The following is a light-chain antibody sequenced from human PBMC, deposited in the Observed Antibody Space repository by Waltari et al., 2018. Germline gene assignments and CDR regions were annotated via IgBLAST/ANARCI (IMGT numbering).Light chain of an antibody. V-gene: IGLV5-45*03. J-gene: IGLJ2*01. CDR1: SGINIGPYW. CDR2: FKSDSDK. Sequence: QAVLTQPSSLSASPGASASLPCTLRSGINIGPYWINWYQQKPGSPPHFLLRFKSDSDKQQGSGVPSRFSGSKDASANAGILLISGLQSEDEADYYCMIWHSSAVVFGGGTKLTVL. CDR3: MIWHSSAVV.